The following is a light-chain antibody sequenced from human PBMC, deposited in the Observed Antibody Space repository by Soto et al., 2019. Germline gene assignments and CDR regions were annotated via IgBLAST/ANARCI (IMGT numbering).Light chain of an antibody. J-gene: IGKJ4*01. CDR3: QQYSSYSLPT. V-gene: IGKV1-5*01. CDR2: DAS. Sequence: GDSVTITCRASQSVSRWLAWYQQKPGKAPKLLIYDASSLNSGVPSRFSGSQSGTEFTLTITSLLPDDFATYFCQQYSSYSLPTFXGGTKV. CDR1: QSVSRW.